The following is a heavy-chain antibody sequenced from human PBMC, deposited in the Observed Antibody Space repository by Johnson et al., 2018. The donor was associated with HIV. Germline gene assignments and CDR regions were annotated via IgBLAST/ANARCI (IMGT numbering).Heavy chain of an antibody. Sequence: QLVESGGGLVQPGRSLRLSCAASGFTFYHYAMHWARQGPGKGLEWVAGIGWNSGSICYADSVTGRFTLSRDNAKNSLYLQMNSLRTEDTALFYCAKDIRPFVPVVPSRGFDIWGQGTMVTVSS. CDR3: AKDIRPFVPVVPSRGFDI. CDR2: IGWNSGSI. D-gene: IGHD2-8*02. J-gene: IGHJ3*02. V-gene: IGHV3-9*01. CDR1: GFTFYHYA.